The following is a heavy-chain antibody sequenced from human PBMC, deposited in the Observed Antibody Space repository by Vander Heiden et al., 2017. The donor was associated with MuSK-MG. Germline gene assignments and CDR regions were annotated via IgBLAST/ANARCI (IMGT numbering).Heavy chain of an antibody. CDR3: AREGAGGYCSGGSCYTTYKWFDP. CDR2: INHSGST. J-gene: IGHJ5*02. V-gene: IGHV4-34*01. Sequence: QVQLQQWGAGLLEPSETLSLPCAVYGGSFSGYYWSWLRQPPGKWLEWIGEINHSGSTNYTPSLKSRVTISVDTSKNQFSLKLSSVTAADTAVYYCAREGAGGYCSGGSCYTTYKWFDPWGDGTLVTVSS. CDR1: GGSFSGYY. D-gene: IGHD2-15*01.